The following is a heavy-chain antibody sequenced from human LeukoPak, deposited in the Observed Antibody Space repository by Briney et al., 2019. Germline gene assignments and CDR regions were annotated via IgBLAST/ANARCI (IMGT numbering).Heavy chain of an antibody. CDR1: GGSISSGGYS. V-gene: IGHV4-30-2*01. J-gene: IGHJ4*02. D-gene: IGHD5-18*01. CDR2: IYHSGST. CDR3: ARGGYNYGVDY. Sequence: SQTLSLTCAVSGGSISSGGYSWSWIRQPPGKGLEWIGYIYHSGSTYYNPSLKSRVTISVDRSKNQFSLKLSSVTAADTAAYYCARGGYNYGVDYWGQGTLVTVSS.